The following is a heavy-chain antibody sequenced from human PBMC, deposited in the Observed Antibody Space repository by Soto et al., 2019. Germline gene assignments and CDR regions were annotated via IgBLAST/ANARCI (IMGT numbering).Heavy chain of an antibody. CDR2: ISYDGSNK. J-gene: IGHJ4*02. V-gene: IGHV3-33*05. CDR3: ARSAGKGGLAAPIDY. CDR1: GFTFSSYG. D-gene: IGHD6-13*01. Sequence: VQLVESGGGVVQPGRSLRLSCASSGFTFSSYGMHWVRRAPGKGLEWVTVISYDGSNKYYGDSVEGRFTISRDNSKNTLFLQMDSLSAEDTAVYYCARSAGKGGLAAPIDYWGQGTLVTVSS.